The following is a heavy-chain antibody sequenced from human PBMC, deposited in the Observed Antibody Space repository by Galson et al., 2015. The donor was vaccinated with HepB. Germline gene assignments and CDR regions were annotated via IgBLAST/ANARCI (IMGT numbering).Heavy chain of an antibody. J-gene: IGHJ4*02. V-gene: IGHV1-69*04. D-gene: IGHD5-12*01. Sequence: SVKVSCKASGGTFSSYAISWVRQAPGQGLEWMGRIIPILGIANYAQKFQGRVTITADKSTSTAYMELSSLRSEDTAVYYCARDIGYSGYDFTAYWGQGTLVTASS. CDR3: ARDIGYSGYDFTAY. CDR2: IIPILGIA. CDR1: GGTFSSYA.